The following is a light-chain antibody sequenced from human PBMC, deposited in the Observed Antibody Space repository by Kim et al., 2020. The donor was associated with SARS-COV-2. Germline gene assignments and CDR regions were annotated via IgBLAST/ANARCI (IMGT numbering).Light chain of an antibody. Sequence: GQSVTTACTGTSSDIGCYDSVSWYQQPPGKAPKLMIYEVTKRPSGVPDRFSGSKSGNTASLTISGLQAEDEADFSCSSYAGSNNLVFGGGTQLTVL. CDR1: SSDIGCYDS. CDR2: EVT. CDR3: SSYAGSNNLV. V-gene: IGLV2-8*01. J-gene: IGLJ2*01.